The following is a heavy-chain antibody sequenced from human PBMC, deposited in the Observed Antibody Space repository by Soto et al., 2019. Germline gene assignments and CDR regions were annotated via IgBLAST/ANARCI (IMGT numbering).Heavy chain of an antibody. CDR3: ARHCDSSGYYHPRPCDFDY. CDR1: GGSISSSSHY. CDR2: IYYSGST. V-gene: IGHV4-39*01. D-gene: IGHD3-22*01. Sequence: SETLSLTCSVSGGSISSSSHYWGWIRQPPGQGLEWIGTIYYSGSTYYSPSLKSRVTISVDTSKNQFSLKLSSVTAADTAVYYCARHCDSSGYYHPRPCDFDYWGQGALVTVSS. J-gene: IGHJ4*02.